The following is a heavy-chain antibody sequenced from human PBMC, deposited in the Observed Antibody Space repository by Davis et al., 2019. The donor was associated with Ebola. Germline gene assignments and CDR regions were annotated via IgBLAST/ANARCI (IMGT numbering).Heavy chain of an antibody. CDR3: ARHWNYDAFDI. D-gene: IGHD1-7*01. Sequence: PSETLSLTCTVSGGSISSHYWSWIRQPPGKGLEWIGYIYYSGSTNYNPSLKSRVTISVDTSKNQFSLKLSSVTAADTAVYYCARHWNYDAFDIWGQGTMVTVSS. V-gene: IGHV4-59*08. CDR2: IYYSGST. J-gene: IGHJ3*02. CDR1: GGSISSHY.